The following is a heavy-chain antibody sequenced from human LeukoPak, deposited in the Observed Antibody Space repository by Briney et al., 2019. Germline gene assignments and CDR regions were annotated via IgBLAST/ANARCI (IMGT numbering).Heavy chain of an antibody. CDR3: ARHPGSLGYCSSTSCSNWFDP. J-gene: IGHJ5*02. CDR2: INYSGST. Sequence: SETLSLTCTVSGGSISSSSYYWGWIRQPPGKGLEWIGSINYSGSTYYNPSLKSRVTISVDTSKNQFSLKLSSVTAADTAVYYCARHPGSLGYCSSTSCSNWFDPWGQGTLVTVSS. D-gene: IGHD2-2*01. CDR1: GGSISSSSYY. V-gene: IGHV4-39*01.